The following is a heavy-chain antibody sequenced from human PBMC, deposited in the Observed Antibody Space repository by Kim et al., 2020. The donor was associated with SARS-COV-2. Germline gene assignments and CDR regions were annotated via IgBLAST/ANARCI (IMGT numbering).Heavy chain of an antibody. D-gene: IGHD7-27*01. J-gene: IGHJ4*02. V-gene: IGHV3-7*03. CDR3: ARDLNWENM. Sequence: GSLRLSCAASGFTFSTYWMIWVRQAPGEGLEWGAGIKTDGSEKSYVDSVKGRFSISRDNAKSSLFLQMNSLRAEDTAVYYCARDLNWENMWGQGVLVTVSS. CDR2: IKTDGSEK. CDR1: GFTFSTYW.